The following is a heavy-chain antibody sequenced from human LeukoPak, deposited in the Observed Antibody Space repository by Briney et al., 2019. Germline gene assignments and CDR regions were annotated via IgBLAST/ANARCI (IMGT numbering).Heavy chain of an antibody. V-gene: IGHV3-23*01. CDR1: GFTFSSYA. Sequence: GGSLRLSCAASGFTFSSYAMSWVRQAPGKGLEWVSTISGSGGSTSYADSVKGRFTISRDNSKNSLYLQMSSLRDEDTAVYHCARFSTHFDYWGQGTLVTVSP. CDR3: ARFSTHFDY. D-gene: IGHD3-3*02. J-gene: IGHJ4*02. CDR2: ISGSGGST.